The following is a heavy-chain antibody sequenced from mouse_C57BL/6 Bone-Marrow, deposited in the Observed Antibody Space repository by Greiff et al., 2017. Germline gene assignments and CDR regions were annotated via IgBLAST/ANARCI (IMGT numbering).Heavy chain of an antibody. CDR1: GYTFTDYE. Sequence: QVQLHQSGAELVRPGASVTLSCKASGYTFTDYEMHWVKQTPVHGLEWIGAIDPETGGTAYNQKFKGKAILTADKSSSTAYMELRSLTSEDSAVDYWTTMITTTPYYFDYWGQGTTLTVSS. CDR3: TTMITTTPYYFDY. V-gene: IGHV1-15*01. D-gene: IGHD2-4*01. CDR2: IDPETGGT. J-gene: IGHJ2*01.